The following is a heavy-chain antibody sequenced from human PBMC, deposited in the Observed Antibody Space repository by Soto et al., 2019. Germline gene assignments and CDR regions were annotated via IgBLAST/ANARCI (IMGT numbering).Heavy chain of an antibody. J-gene: IGHJ4*02. V-gene: IGHV1-2*02. D-gene: IGHD3-10*01. CDR2: INPNSGGT. CDR1: GYTFTGYY. CDR3: AAGGVGEWHYWEF. Sequence: QVQLVQSGAEVKKRGASVKVSCKASGYTFTGYYMHWVRQSPGQGLECMGWINPNSGGTDYAQKFQGRVTMTRDTSISTAYMELSRLRSEDTAVYYCAAGGVGEWHYWEFLGQGTLVTFSS.